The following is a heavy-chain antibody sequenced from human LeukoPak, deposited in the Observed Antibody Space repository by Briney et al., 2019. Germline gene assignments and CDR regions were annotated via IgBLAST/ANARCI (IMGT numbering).Heavy chain of an antibody. CDR1: GFTFSTYA. Sequence: GGSLRLSCAASGFTFSTYAMNWVRQAPGKGLEWVSGISGSGGSTYYADSVKGRFTISRENSKNTMYLQMNRLRAEDTAVYYCAKVAWSAWDIYCFDYWGQGTLVTVSS. CDR3: AKVAWSAWDIYCFDY. V-gene: IGHV3-23*01. D-gene: IGHD3-3*01. CDR2: ISGSGGST. J-gene: IGHJ4*02.